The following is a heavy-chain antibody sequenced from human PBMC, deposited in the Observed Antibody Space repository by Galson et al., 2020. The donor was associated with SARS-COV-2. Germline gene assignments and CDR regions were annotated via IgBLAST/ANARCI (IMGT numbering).Heavy chain of an antibody. CDR1: GYTFTNYE. D-gene: IGHD4-17*01. CDR3: ARSYDDFATWFAP. V-gene: IGHV1-8*01. CDR2: MNPNSGNT. J-gene: IGHJ5*02. Sequence: ASVKVSCKASGYTFTNYEINWVRQAPGQGLEWMGWMNPNSGNTGYAQKFQGRVTMTRTTSISTAYMELNSLTSEDTAVYYCARSYDDFATWFAPWGQGTLVTVSS.